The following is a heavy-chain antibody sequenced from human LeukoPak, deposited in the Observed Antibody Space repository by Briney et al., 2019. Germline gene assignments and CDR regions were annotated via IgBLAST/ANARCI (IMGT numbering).Heavy chain of an antibody. V-gene: IGHV3-30*03. D-gene: IGHD3-9*01. J-gene: IGHJ4*02. CDR1: GFTFSSYG. CDR3: ATGYKYYFDC. Sequence: GRSLRLSCAASGFTFSSYGMHWVRQAPGKGLEWVAVISYDGSNKYYADSVKGRFTISRDNSKNTLYLQMNSLRAEDTAVYYCATGYKYYFDCWGQGTLVTVSS. CDR2: ISYDGSNK.